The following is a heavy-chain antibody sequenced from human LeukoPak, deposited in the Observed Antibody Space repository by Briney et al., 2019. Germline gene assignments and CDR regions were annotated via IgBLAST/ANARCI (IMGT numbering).Heavy chain of an antibody. D-gene: IGHD6-13*01. CDR1: GGSFSGYY. V-gene: IGHV4-34*01. J-gene: IGHJ4*02. CDR2: INHSGST. CDR3: ARGNRAAAHDY. Sequence: EASETLSLTCAVYGGSFSGYYWSWIRQPPGKGLEWIGEINHSGSTNYNPSLKSRVTISVDTSKNQFSLKLSSVTAADTAVYYCARGNRAAAHDYWGQGTLVTVSS.